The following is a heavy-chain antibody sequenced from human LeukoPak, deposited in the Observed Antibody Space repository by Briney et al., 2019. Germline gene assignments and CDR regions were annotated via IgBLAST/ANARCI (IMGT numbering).Heavy chain of an antibody. D-gene: IGHD6-6*01. Sequence: ASVKVSCKVSGYTLTELSMHWVRQAPGKGLEWMGGFDPEDGETIYAQKFQGRVTMTEDTSTDTAYMELSSLRSEDTAVYYCAGGRSSSFGVPEDYWGQGTLVTVSS. CDR2: FDPEDGET. CDR3: AGGRSSSFGVPEDY. CDR1: GYTLTELS. J-gene: IGHJ4*02. V-gene: IGHV1-24*01.